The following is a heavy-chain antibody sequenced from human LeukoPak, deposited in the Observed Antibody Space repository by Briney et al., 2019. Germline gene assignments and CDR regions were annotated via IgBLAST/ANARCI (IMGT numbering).Heavy chain of an antibody. Sequence: TGGSLRLSCAASGFTFSSYAMHWVRQAPGKGLEWVAVISYDGSNKYYADSVKGRFTISRDNSKNTLYLQMNSLRAKDTAVYYCARGPSYYFDYWGQGTLVTVSS. CDR3: ARGPSYYFDY. CDR2: ISYDGSNK. J-gene: IGHJ4*02. V-gene: IGHV3-30*04. CDR1: GFTFSSYA. D-gene: IGHD7-27*01.